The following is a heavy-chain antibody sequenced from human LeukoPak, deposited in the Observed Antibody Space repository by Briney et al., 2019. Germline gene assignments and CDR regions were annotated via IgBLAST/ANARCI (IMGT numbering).Heavy chain of an antibody. J-gene: IGHJ3*02. V-gene: IGHV3-53*01. D-gene: IGHD2-2*01. CDR3: ARARRYCSSTSCYGYAFDI. Sequence: PGGSLRLSCAASGFTVSRNYMSWVRQAPGKGLEWVSVIYSGGSTYYADSVKGRFTISRDNSKNTLYLQMNSLRAEDTAVYYCARARRYCSSTSCYGYAFDIWGQGTMVTVSS. CDR2: IYSGGST. CDR1: GFTVSRNY.